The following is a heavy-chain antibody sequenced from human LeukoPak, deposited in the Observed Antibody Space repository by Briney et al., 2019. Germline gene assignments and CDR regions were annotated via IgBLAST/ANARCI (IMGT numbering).Heavy chain of an antibody. Sequence: ASVKVSCKASGYTLTRYGIFWVRQAPRDGLEWMGWISAHIGKTNYAQKRLSRVTRTTDTSPSTAYTELRSVRSDDTPVYNGARRDSGYDFAPFDYCGQGSLVTASS. CDR3: ARRDSGYDFAPFDY. D-gene: IGHD5-12*01. J-gene: IGHJ4*02. V-gene: IGHV1-18*01. CDR1: GYTLTRYG. CDR2: ISAHIGKT.